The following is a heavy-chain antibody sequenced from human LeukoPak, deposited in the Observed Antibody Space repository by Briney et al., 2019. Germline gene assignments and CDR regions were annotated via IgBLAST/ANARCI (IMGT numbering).Heavy chain of an antibody. J-gene: IGHJ4*02. CDR3: ASTYSGYDPGDY. V-gene: IGHV3-33*01. CDR2: IWYDGSNK. Sequence: GGSLRLSCAASGFTFSSYGMHWVRQAPGKGLEWVAVIWYDGSNKYYADSVKGRFTISRDNSKNTLYLQMNSLRAEDTAVYYCASTYSGYDPGDYWGQGTLVTVSP. D-gene: IGHD5-12*01. CDR1: GFTFSSYG.